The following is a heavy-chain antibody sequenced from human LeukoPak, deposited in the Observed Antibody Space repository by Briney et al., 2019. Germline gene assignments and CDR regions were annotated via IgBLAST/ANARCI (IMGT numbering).Heavy chain of an antibody. J-gene: IGHJ4*02. CDR3: ARDGPIGVYY. D-gene: IGHD3-16*01. V-gene: IGHV4-34*01. CDR2: INHSGST. CDR1: GGSFSGYY. Sequence: SETLSLTCAVYGGSFSGYYWSWIRKPPGKGLEWIGEINHSGSTNYNPSLKSRVTISVDTSKNQFSLKLSSATAADTAVYYCARDGPIGVYYWGQGTLVTVSS.